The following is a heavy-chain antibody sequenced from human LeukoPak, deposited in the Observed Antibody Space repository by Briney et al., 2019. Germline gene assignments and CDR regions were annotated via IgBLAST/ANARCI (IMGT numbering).Heavy chain of an antibody. CDR3: ARVISGWYYFDY. CDR2: IYYGGST. D-gene: IGHD6-19*01. Sequence: SETLSLTCTVSGGSISSYYWSWIRQPPGKGLEWIGYIYYGGSTNYNPSLKSRVTISVDTSKNRFSLKLSSVTAADTAVYYCARVISGWYYFDYWGQGTLVTVSS. J-gene: IGHJ4*02. CDR1: GGSISSYY. V-gene: IGHV4-59*01.